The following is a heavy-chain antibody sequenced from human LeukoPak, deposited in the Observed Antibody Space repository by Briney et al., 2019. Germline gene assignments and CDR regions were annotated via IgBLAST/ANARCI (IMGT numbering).Heavy chain of an antibody. V-gene: IGHV3-7*01. CDR1: GFSLGDYW. Sequence: GGSLRLSCAASGFSLGDYWMTWVRQAPGKGLECVGNIKFDGSEIYDRDSVRGRFTITRDNDKNSLYLQMNSLRVEDTGVYYCTRDVNHDSSGWGQGTLVTVSS. J-gene: IGHJ4*02. CDR3: TRDVNHDSSG. D-gene: IGHD3-22*01. CDR2: IKFDGSEI.